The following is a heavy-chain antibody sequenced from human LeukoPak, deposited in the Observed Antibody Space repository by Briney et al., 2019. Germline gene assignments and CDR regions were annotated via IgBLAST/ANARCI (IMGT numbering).Heavy chain of an antibody. CDR3: ARPSTMGVYYMDV. CDR2: ISSSSRSI. Sequence: GGSLRLSCAASGFTFSSYSMNWVRQAPGKGLEWVSYISSSSRSIYYADSVKGRFTISRDNAKTSLYLQMNSLRAEDTAVYYCARPSTMGVYYMDVWGKGTTVTVSS. D-gene: IGHD2-2*01. CDR1: GFTFSSYS. J-gene: IGHJ6*03. V-gene: IGHV3-48*04.